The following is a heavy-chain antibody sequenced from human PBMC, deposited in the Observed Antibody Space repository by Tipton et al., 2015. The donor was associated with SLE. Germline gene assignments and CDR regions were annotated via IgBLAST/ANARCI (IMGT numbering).Heavy chain of an antibody. J-gene: IGHJ3*02. CDR1: GGSFSGYY. Sequence: TLSLTCAVYGGSFSGYYWSWIRQPPGKGLEWIGEINHSGSTHYNPSLKSRVTISLGTSKSQFSLKLSSVTAADTAVYYCARACGSGHQVAFDIWGQGTMVTVSS. D-gene: IGHD2-15*01. V-gene: IGHV4-34*01. CDR3: ARACGSGHQVAFDI. CDR2: INHSGST.